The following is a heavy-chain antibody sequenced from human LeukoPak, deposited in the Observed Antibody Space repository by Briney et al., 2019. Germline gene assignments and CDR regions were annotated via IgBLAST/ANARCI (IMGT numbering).Heavy chain of an antibody. CDR1: GFTFSSYG. J-gene: IGHJ6*03. Sequence: GGSLRLSCAASGFTFSSYGMSWVRQAPGKGLEWVANINQDGSEKYYVDSVKGRFTISRDNAKNSLYLQMNSLRAEDTAVYYCARVQLGYDSSGYINYYYYYMDVWGKGTTVTVSS. D-gene: IGHD3-22*01. V-gene: IGHV3-7*01. CDR3: ARVQLGYDSSGYINYYYYYMDV. CDR2: INQDGSEK.